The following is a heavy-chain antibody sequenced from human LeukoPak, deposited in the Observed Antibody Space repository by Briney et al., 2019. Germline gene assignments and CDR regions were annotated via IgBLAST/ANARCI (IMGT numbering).Heavy chain of an antibody. Sequence: ASVKVSCKASGYTFTSYYMHWVRQAPGQGLEWMGIINPSGGSTSYAQKLQGRVTMTRDMSTSTVYMELSSLRSEGTAVYYCARGRVTMVRGVMKDSWFDPWGQGTLVTVSS. CDR1: GYTFTSYY. V-gene: IGHV1-46*01. CDR2: INPSGGST. J-gene: IGHJ5*02. D-gene: IGHD3-10*01. CDR3: ARGRVTMVRGVMKDSWFDP.